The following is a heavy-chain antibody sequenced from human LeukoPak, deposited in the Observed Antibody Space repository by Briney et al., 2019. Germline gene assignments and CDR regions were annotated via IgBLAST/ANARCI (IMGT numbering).Heavy chain of an antibody. J-gene: IGHJ6*02. CDR3: ATARQYDDFAGYPWYYGLDV. Sequence: GASVKVSCKVSGDTLIELAIHWVRQAPGKGLEWMGGLDPEDGATMYAQKSEGRVSMTEDTTTDTAYMELSSVRSEDTAVYYCATARQYDDFAGYPWYYGLDVWGQGTTVTVSS. D-gene: IGHD3/OR15-3a*01. CDR1: GDTLIELA. CDR2: LDPEDGAT. V-gene: IGHV1-24*01.